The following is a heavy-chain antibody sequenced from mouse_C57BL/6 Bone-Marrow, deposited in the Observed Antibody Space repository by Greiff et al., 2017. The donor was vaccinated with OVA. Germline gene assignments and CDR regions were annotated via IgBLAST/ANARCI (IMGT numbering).Heavy chain of an antibody. CDR3: ARDDSSGYYAMDY. CDR1: GFTFSSYA. J-gene: IGHJ4*01. V-gene: IGHV5-4*01. CDR2: ISDGGSYT. Sequence: EVMLVESGGGLVKPGGSLKLSCAASGFTFSSYAMSWVRQTPEKRLEWVATISDGGSYTYYPDNVKGRFTISRDNAKNNLYLQMSHLKSEDTAMYYCARDDSSGYYAMDYWGQGTSVTVYS. D-gene: IGHD3-2*02.